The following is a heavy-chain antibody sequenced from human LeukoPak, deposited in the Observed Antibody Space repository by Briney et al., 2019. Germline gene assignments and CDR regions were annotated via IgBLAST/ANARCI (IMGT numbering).Heavy chain of an antibody. D-gene: IGHD6-13*01. CDR1: GFTFSSYA. Sequence: GGSLRLSCAASGFTFSSYAMHWVRQAPGKGLEYVSAISSNGGSTYYANSVKGRFTISRDNSKNTLYLQMGSLRAEDMAVYYCARDKAAAGYRDAFDIWGQGTMVTVSS. V-gene: IGHV3-64*01. CDR3: ARDKAAAGYRDAFDI. J-gene: IGHJ3*02. CDR2: ISSNGGST.